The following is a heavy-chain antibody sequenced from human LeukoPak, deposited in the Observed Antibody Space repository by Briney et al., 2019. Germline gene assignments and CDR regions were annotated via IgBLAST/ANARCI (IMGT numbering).Heavy chain of an antibody. J-gene: IGHJ4*02. CDR2: ISVYNGNT. CDR3: ARDYSRGDPDY. Sequence: ASVKVSCKASGYTFTRYGISWVRQAPGQGLEWMGWISVYNGNTNYTQKVQGRVTMTTETSTSTAYMELRSLRSDDMAVYYCARDYSRGDPDYWGQGTLVTVSS. V-gene: IGHV1-18*03. D-gene: IGHD6-19*01. CDR1: GYTFTRYG.